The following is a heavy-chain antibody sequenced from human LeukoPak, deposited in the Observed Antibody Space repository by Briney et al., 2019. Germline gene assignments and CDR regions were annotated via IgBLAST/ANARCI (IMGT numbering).Heavy chain of an antibody. CDR3: ARPRQLVLSVWYFDL. Sequence: PSETLSLTCTVSGGSISSSSYYWGWIRQPPGKGLEWIGSIYYSGSTYYNPSLKSRVTISVDTSKNQFSLKLSSVTAADTAVYYCARPRQLVLSVWYFDLWGRGTLVTVSS. CDR1: GGSISSSSYY. D-gene: IGHD6-6*01. J-gene: IGHJ2*01. CDR2: IYYSGST. V-gene: IGHV4-39*01.